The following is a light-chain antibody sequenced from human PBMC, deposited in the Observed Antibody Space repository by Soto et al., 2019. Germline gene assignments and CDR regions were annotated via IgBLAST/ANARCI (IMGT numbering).Light chain of an antibody. CDR2: DAS. CDR1: QSVSSY. Sequence: EIVLTQSPATLSLSPGERATLSCRASQSVSSYLAWYQQKPGQAPRLLIYDASIRATGIPDRFCGSGSGTDFTLTISSLEPEDFAVYYCQQRSNWPPMYTFGQGTKLEIK. V-gene: IGKV3-11*01. CDR3: QQRSNWPPMYT. J-gene: IGKJ2*01.